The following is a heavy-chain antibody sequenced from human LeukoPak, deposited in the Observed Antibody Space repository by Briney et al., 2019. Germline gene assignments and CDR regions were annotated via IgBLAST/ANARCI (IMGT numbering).Heavy chain of an antibody. CDR3: ARDRGWIQHDI. V-gene: IGHV3-7*01. Sequence: GGSLRLAYAASGFAFSDSWVTWIRQAPGKGLEWVAFIKGDGSAKKYVDSVKGRFTISRDNAKNSLFLQMNSLRAEDTAVYYCARDRGWIQHDIWGQGTMVTVSS. J-gene: IGHJ3*02. CDR1: GFAFSDSW. D-gene: IGHD5-18*01. CDR2: IKGDGSAK.